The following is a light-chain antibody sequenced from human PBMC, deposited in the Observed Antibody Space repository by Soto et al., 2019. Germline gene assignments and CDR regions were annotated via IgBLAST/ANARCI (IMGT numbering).Light chain of an antibody. CDR3: QQYNNWPLT. CDR2: GAS. CDR1: QNINNN. V-gene: IGKV3-15*01. J-gene: IGKJ4*01. Sequence: EIVMTQSPATLSVSPGERATLSCRASQNINNNLAWYQQKPGQGPRLLIYGASSRATGIPASFSGSGSGTGFTLTISSLQSEDFAIYYCQQYNNWPLTFGGGTKVEIK.